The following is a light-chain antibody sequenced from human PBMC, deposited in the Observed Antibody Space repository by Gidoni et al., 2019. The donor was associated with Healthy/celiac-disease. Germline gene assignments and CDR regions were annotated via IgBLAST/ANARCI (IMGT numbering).Light chain of an antibody. Sequence: EIVMMQSPATLSVSPGERVTLSCRASQSISSNLAWYQQKPGQAPRLLIYDASTRATGVSARFSGSGSGTEFTLTISSLQSEDFAVYYCQQYNNWPLTFGGGTKVEIK. J-gene: IGKJ4*01. V-gene: IGKV3-15*01. CDR1: QSISSN. CDR2: DAS. CDR3: QQYNNWPLT.